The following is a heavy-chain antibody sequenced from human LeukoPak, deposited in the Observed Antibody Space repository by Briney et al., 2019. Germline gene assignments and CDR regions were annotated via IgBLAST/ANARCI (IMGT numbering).Heavy chain of an antibody. CDR3: AIPPKGILTAAGSYYFDY. Sequence: GGSLRLSCAASGFTFSSYWMSWVRQAPGKGLEWVANIKQDGSEKYYVDSVKGRFTISRDNSKNTLYLQMNSLRAEDTAVYYCAIPPKGILTAAGSYYFDYWGQGTLVTVSS. CDR1: GFTFSSYW. D-gene: IGHD6-13*01. J-gene: IGHJ4*02. V-gene: IGHV3-7*01. CDR2: IKQDGSEK.